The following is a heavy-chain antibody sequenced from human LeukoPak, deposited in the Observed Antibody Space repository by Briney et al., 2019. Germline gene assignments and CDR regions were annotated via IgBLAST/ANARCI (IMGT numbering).Heavy chain of an antibody. V-gene: IGHV3-74*01. CDR2: INGDGSRI. CDR3: ARDALGGRTKFDS. CDR1: GFTFSSHW. Sequence: GWSLRLSCVASGFTFSSHWMHWVRQVPGKGLMWVSRINGDGSRIHYGDSVKGRFTISRDNAKNTLYLQMTSLRGDDTAIYFCARDALGGRTKFDSWGHGSLVTVSS. D-gene: IGHD3-16*01. J-gene: IGHJ4*01.